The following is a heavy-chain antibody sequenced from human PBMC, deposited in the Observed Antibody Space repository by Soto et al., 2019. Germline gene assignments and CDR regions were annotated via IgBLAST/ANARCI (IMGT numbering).Heavy chain of an antibody. CDR1: GYSFAGYW. CDR3: ARQIYDSDTGPSFQYYFDS. V-gene: IGHV5-10-1*01. J-gene: IGHJ4*02. D-gene: IGHD3-22*01. Sequence: PGESLKISCTGSGYSFAGYWITWVRQNPRKGLEWMGRIDPSDSQTYYSPSFRGHVTISVTKSITTVFLQWSSLRASDTAMYYCARQIYDSDTGPSFQYYFDSWGQGTPVTVSS. CDR2: IDPSDSQT.